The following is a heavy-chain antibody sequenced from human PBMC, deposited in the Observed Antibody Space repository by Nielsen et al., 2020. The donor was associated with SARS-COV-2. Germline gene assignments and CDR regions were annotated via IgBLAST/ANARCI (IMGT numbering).Heavy chain of an antibody. Sequence: GESLKISCAASGLIFSSSWMVWVRQAPGKGLEWVASIYSTGSTYYAESVKGRFTISRHTSKNTLFLQMNSLRPEDTAVYYCARDRVRGIFSGFYYYYGMIVWGQGTTVTVSS. J-gene: IGHJ6*02. CDR1: GLIFSSSW. CDR2: IYSTGST. D-gene: IGHD3-10*01. CDR3: ARDRVRGIFSGFYYYYGMIV. V-gene: IGHV3-53*04.